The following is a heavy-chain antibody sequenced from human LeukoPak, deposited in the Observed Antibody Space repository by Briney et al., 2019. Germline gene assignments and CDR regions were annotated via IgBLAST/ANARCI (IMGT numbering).Heavy chain of an antibody. CDR1: GFTFSSYA. V-gene: IGHV3-23*01. CDR2: ISGSGGST. D-gene: IGHD2-2*02. CDR3: AHCSSISCYIPLGPNYYYHGMDV. Sequence: GGSLRLSCAASGFTFSSYAMSWVRQAPGKGLEWVSAISGSGGSTDYADSVKGRFTISRDNSKNTLYLQMKSLRAEDTAIYYCAHCSSISCYIPLGPNYYYHGMDVWGQGTTVTVSS. J-gene: IGHJ6*02.